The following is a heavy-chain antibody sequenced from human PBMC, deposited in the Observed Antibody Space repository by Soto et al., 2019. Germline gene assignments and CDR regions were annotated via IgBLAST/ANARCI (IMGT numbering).Heavy chain of an antibody. CDR3: AKGGAIVAAGTRVYLYNAMDV. CDR2: INPNSGDT. Sequence: SVKVSCKASGYTFTGYYVHWVRQAPGQGLEWMGWINPNSGDTYLAQRFQGRVTMNRDTSIGTAYMELRGLTSDDTAEYYCAKGGAIVAAGTRVYLYNAMDVWGQGTTVTVSS. V-gene: IGHV1-2*02. J-gene: IGHJ6*02. D-gene: IGHD1-26*01. CDR1: GYTFTGYY.